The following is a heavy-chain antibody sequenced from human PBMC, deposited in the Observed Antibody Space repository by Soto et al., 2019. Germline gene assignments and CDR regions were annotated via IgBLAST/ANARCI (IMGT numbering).Heavy chain of an antibody. CDR1: GGTFSSYT. V-gene: IGHV1-69*04. J-gene: IGHJ4*02. CDR3: ARDPRIAVAGFDY. Sequence: SVKVSCKASGGTFSSYTISWVRQAPGQGLEWMGRIIPILGIANYAQKFQGRVTITADKSTSTAYMELSSLRSEDTAVYYCARDPRIAVAGFDYWGQGTLVTVSS. D-gene: IGHD6-19*01. CDR2: IIPILGIA.